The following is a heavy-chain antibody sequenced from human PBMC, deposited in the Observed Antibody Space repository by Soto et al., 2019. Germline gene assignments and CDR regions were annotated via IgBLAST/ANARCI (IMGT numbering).Heavy chain of an antibody. CDR2: MFYSGLT. J-gene: IGHJ6*02. D-gene: IGHD2-15*01. CDR1: GYSVSSSDYY. CDR3: APLSVSLSGPYGIHV. Sequence: QLHLQESGPGLVKPSETLSLTCSVSGYSVSSSDYYWAWIRQPPGKGLEWIGSMFYSGLTYYNPSLEGRVALSVDTSKIQFSVTLNFVTAADTAVYYCAPLSVSLSGPYGIHVWGQGTTVTVSS. V-gene: IGHV4-39*01.